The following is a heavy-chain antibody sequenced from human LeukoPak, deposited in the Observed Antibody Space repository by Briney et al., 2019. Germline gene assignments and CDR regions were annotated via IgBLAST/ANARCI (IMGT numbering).Heavy chain of an antibody. CDR2: IVGSGSNPYSDEST. Sequence: HPGGSLRLSCAASGFTFSSYSMNWVRQAPGKGLEWVSAIVGSGSNPYSDESTFYADSVKGRFTISRDNSKNTLYLQMHSLRAEDTALYYCAKVHITSWSWWFDPWGQGTLVTVSS. CDR3: AKVHITSWSWWFDP. V-gene: IGHV3-23*03. J-gene: IGHJ5*02. D-gene: IGHD2-21*01. CDR1: GFTFSSYS.